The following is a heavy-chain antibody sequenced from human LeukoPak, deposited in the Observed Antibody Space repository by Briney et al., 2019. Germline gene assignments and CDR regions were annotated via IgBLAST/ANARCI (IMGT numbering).Heavy chain of an antibody. V-gene: IGHV1-2*02. Sequence: ASVKVSCKASGYTFTGYYMHWVRQAPGQGLEWMGWINPNSGGTNYAQKFQGRVTMTRDTSISTAYMELRSLRSDDTAVYYCARVYDSSGSPYYYYYYMDVWGKGTTVTVSS. CDR1: GYTFTGYY. CDR3: ARVYDSSGSPYYYYYYMDV. CDR2: INPNSGGT. D-gene: IGHD3-22*01. J-gene: IGHJ6*03.